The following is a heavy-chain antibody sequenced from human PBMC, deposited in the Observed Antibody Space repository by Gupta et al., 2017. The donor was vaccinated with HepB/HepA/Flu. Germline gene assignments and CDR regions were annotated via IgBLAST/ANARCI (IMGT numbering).Heavy chain of an antibody. D-gene: IGHD3-10*01. V-gene: IGHV3-23*01. CDR1: GFTFSRYA. CDR2: ISCSGGST. CDR3: AKNEGGIMVRGVIRYNWFDP. Sequence: EVQLLESGGGLVQPGGSLRLSCAASGFTFSRYAMSWVRQAPGKGLEWVSAISCSGGSTYYADAVKGRFTISRDNSKNTLYLQMNSLRAEDTAVYYCAKNEGGIMVRGVIRYNWFDPWGQGTLVTVSS. J-gene: IGHJ5*02.